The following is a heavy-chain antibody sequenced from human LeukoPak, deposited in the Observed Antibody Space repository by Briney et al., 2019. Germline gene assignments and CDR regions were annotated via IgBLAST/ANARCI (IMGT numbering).Heavy chain of an antibody. V-gene: IGHV4-30-2*01. CDR3: ARFSPRAMGNYLDF. D-gene: IGHD7-27*01. Sequence: PSETLSLTCAVSGGSISSGSYSWSWIRQPPGKGLEWIGYIYPRGSTYYNPSLKSRVILSLDKSANQFSLNLSSVTAADTAVYYCARFSPRAMGNYLDFWGQGTLVTASS. CDR2: IYPRGST. CDR1: GGSISSGSYS. J-gene: IGHJ4*02.